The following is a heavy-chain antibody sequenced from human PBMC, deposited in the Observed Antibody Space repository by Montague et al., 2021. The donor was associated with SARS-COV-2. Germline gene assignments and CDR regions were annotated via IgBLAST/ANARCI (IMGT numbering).Heavy chain of an antibody. V-gene: IGHV4-61*02. J-gene: IGHJ4*02. CDR2: KYTTGST. Sequence: TLSPTCTVSGASITSGSYYWSWIRQPAGTRLEWIGRKYTTGSTNYXPSLKSRVAISVDTSKNQFSLKLSSVTAADTAVYYCARAGEQLVRGRWYFDYWGQGILVTVSP. CDR3: ARAGEQLVRGRWYFDY. D-gene: IGHD6-6*01. CDR1: GASITSGSYY.